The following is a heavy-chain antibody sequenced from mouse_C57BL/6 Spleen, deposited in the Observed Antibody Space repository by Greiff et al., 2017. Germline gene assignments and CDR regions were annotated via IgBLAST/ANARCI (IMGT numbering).Heavy chain of an antibody. V-gene: IGHV5-4*01. CDR3: ARDGYYDYDEDAMDY. D-gene: IGHD2-4*01. CDR1: GFTFSSYA. CDR2: ISDGGSYT. J-gene: IGHJ4*01. Sequence: EVQLVESGGGLVKPGGSLKLSCAASGFTFSSYAMSWVSQTPEKRLEWVATISDGGSYTYYPDNVKGRFTISRDNAKTNLYLQMSHLKSEDTAMYYCARDGYYDYDEDAMDYWGQGTSVTVSS.